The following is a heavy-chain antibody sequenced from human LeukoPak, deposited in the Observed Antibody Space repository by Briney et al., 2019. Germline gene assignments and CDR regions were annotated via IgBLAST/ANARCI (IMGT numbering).Heavy chain of an antibody. V-gene: IGHV1-2*02. CDR3: ARDRRWSPFDF. CDR1: GYTFTDYF. Sequence: EASVKVSCKASGYTFTDYFIHWVRQAPGQGPEWMGWINPSSGGTKFAQNFQGRVTMTRDTSISTAYMELSRLRSDDTAVYFCARDRRWSPFDFWGQGTLVTVSS. D-gene: IGHD3-16*01. J-gene: IGHJ4*02. CDR2: INPSSGGT.